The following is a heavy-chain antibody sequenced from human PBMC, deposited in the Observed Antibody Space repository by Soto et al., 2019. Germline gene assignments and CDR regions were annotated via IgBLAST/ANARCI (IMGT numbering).Heavy chain of an antibody. CDR2: IYYSGST. D-gene: IGHD2-15*01. CDR3: ARVSPGYCSVGTCYHYHYVMAF. Sequence: TLSLTCTVSGGSITSAGYYWSWFRQHPGKGPEWIAYIYYSGSTYYNPSLKSRVTISVDLSNKQFSLRLSSVTAADTAVYYCARVSPGYCSVGTCYHYHYVMAFWGQGTTVTVSS. V-gene: IGHV4-31*03. CDR1: GGSITSAGYY. J-gene: IGHJ6*02.